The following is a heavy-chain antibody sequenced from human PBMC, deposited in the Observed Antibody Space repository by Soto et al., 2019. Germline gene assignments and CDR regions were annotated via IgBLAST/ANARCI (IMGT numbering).Heavy chain of an antibody. CDR3: ARGGVYSTSSLPRFYYYAMDV. CDR2: IKQDGSEK. D-gene: IGHD6-6*01. J-gene: IGHJ6*02. V-gene: IGHV3-7*01. Sequence: GALRLSCVDSGISFSDYWMTWVRQAPGKGLEWVASIKQDGSEKSYVDSVEGRFTISRDNAKNSLYLQMDSLRVGDTAVYYCARGGVYSTSSLPRFYYYAMDVWGQGTTVTVSS. CDR1: GISFSDYW.